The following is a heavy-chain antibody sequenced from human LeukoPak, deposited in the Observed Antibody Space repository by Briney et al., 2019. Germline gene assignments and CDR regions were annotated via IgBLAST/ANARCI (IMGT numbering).Heavy chain of an antibody. CDR1: GYTFTSYY. CDR2: INPSGGST. Sequence: ASVKVSCKASGYTFTSYYMHWVRQAPGQGLEWMGIINPSGGSTSYAQKFQGRVTMTEDTSTDTAYMELSSLRSEDTAVYYCATDDSSGYPTYDYWGQGTLVTVSS. V-gene: IGHV1-46*01. J-gene: IGHJ4*02. CDR3: ATDDSSGYPTYDY. D-gene: IGHD3-22*01.